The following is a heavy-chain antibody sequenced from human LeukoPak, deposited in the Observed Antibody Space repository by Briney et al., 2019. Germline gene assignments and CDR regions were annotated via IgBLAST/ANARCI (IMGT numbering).Heavy chain of an antibody. Sequence: GGSLRLSCVASGLTFSTHSMNWVRQAPGKGLEWVSSISSSSSYIYYADSVKGRFTISRDNAKNSLYLQMNSLRAEDTAVYYCARYTSYGSGSYTDYWGQGTLVTVSS. J-gene: IGHJ4*02. V-gene: IGHV3-21*01. CDR1: GLTFSTHS. D-gene: IGHD3-10*01. CDR3: ARYTSYGSGSYTDY. CDR2: ISSSSSYI.